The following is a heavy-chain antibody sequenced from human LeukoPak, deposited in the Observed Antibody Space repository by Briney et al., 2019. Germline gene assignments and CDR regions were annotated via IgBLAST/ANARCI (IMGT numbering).Heavy chain of an antibody. Sequence: ASVKVSCKASGGTFSSYAISWVRQAPGQGLEWVGGIIPIFGTANYAQKFQGRVTITADESTSTAYMELSSLRSEHTAVYYCARGNYDFWSGYYTGSWFDPWGQGTLVTVSS. CDR1: GGTFSSYA. CDR3: ARGNYDFWSGYYTGSWFDP. J-gene: IGHJ5*02. CDR2: IIPIFGTA. V-gene: IGHV1-69*01. D-gene: IGHD3-3*01.